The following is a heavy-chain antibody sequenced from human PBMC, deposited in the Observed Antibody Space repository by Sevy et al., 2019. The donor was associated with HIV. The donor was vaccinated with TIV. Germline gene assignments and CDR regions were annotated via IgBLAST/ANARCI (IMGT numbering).Heavy chain of an antibody. Sequence: ASVKVSCKASGYTFTSYGISWVRQAPGQGLEWMEWISAYNGNTNYAQKLQGRVTMTTDTSTSTAYMELRSLRSDDTAVYYCARDIRITFGGVIARFDYWGQGTLVTVSS. D-gene: IGHD3-16*02. CDR2: ISAYNGNT. CDR1: GYTFTSYG. V-gene: IGHV1-18*04. J-gene: IGHJ4*02. CDR3: ARDIRITFGGVIARFDY.